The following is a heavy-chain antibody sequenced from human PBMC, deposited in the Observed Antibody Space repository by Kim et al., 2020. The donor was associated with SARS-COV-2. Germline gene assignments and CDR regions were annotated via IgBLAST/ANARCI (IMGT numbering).Heavy chain of an antibody. Sequence: GGSLKISCKGSGYNFTSYWISWVRQMPGKGLEWMGRIDPSDSYTNYSPSFQGHVTISDDKSISTAYLQWSSLKASDTAMYYCARQGSGWYSYFDYWGQGTLVTVSS. D-gene: IGHD6-19*01. CDR2: IDPSDSYT. CDR1: GYNFTSYW. V-gene: IGHV5-10-1*01. CDR3: ARQGSGWYSYFDY. J-gene: IGHJ4*02.